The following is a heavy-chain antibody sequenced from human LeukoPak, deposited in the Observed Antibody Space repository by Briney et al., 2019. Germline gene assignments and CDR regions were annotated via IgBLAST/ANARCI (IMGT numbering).Heavy chain of an antibody. CDR3: ARGLADGYNWFRGGNWFDP. J-gene: IGHJ5*02. Sequence: PSETLSLTCAVYGGSFSGYYWTWIRQSSGRGLEWIGEINHSGSTNYSPSLKSRVTISVDTSKNQFSLKLSSVTAADTAVYYCARGLADGYNWFRGGNWFDPWGQGTLVTVSS. CDR2: INHSGST. D-gene: IGHD5-24*01. V-gene: IGHV4-34*01. CDR1: GGSFSGYY.